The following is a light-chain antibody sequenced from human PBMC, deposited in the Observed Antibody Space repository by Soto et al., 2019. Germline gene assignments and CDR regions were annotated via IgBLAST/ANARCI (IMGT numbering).Light chain of an antibody. CDR3: SSYTSSSPVI. J-gene: IGLJ2*01. CDR1: SSDVGGYKY. CDR2: DVS. V-gene: IGLV2-14*01. Sequence: QSVLTQPASVSGSPGQSITISCTGTSSDVGGYKYVSWYQQHPGKAPKLMIYDVSNRPSGVSNRFSGSKSGNTASLTISGLQAEDEAADYYSSYTSSSPVIFGGGTKLTVL.